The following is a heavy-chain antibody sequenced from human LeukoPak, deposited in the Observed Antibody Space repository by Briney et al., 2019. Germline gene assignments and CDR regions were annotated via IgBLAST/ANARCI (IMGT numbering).Heavy chain of an antibody. CDR1: GFTFSRYA. D-gene: IGHD5-12*01. J-gene: IGHJ4*02. CDR2: FSGSGDST. Sequence: AGSLRLSCAASGFTFSRYAMSWVRQAPGKGLEWVSTFSGSGDSTYYADSVKGRFTISRDNSKNTLYLQMNSLRAEDTAVYYCAKAGSLATPTPYYFDYWGQGTLVTVSS. CDR3: AKAGSLATPTPYYFDY. V-gene: IGHV3-23*01.